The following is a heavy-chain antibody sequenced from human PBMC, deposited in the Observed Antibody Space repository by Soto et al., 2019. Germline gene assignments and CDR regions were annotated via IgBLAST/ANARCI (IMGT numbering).Heavy chain of an antibody. J-gene: IGHJ4*02. CDR1: GYTFTSYA. V-gene: IGHV1-3*01. D-gene: IGHD6-19*01. CDR3: ARDFSSGWRSLYYFDY. Sequence: GASVKVSCKASGYTFTSYAMHWVRQAPGQRLEWMGWVNAGNGNTKYSQKFQGRVTITRDTSASTAYMELSSLRSEDTAVYYCARDFSSGWRSLYYFDYWGQGTLVTVSS. CDR2: VNAGNGNT.